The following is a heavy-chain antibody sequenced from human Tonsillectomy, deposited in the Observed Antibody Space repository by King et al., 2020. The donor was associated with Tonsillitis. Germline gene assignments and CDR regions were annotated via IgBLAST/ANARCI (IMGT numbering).Heavy chain of an antibody. Sequence: VQLVESGGGVVQPGRSLRLSCAASGFTFSSYGMHWVRQAPGKGLEWVAVISYDGSNQNYADSVKGRFTISRDNSKNTLYLQMNSLSAEDTAVYYCAREERVWKTTYFDCWGQGTLVTVSS. V-gene: IGHV3-30*03. CDR1: GFTFSSYG. CDR2: ISYDGSNQ. CDR3: AREERVWKTTYFDC. J-gene: IGHJ4*02. D-gene: IGHD1-1*01.